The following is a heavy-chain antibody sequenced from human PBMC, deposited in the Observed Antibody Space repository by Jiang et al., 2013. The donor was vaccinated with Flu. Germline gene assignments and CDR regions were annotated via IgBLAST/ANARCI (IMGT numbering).Heavy chain of an antibody. CDR2: INPSGRT. CDR1: GGSFSGYY. Sequence: ETLSLTCAVHGGSFSGYYWIWIRQSPGKGLEWIGEINPSGRTNYNPSLKSRVTISVDASKNQFSLKLSSVTAADTAVYYCARAGSGYSYGYLGFYHYWGQGTLVTVSS. V-gene: IGHV4-34*01. CDR3: ARAGSGYSYGYLGFYHY. J-gene: IGHJ4*02. D-gene: IGHD5-18*01.